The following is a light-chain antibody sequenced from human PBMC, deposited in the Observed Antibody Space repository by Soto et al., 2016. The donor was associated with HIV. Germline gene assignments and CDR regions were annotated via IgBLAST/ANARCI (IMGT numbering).Light chain of an antibody. CDR1: NVGSKS. CDR2: DDS. CDR3: QVWDSSSDHYV. J-gene: IGLJ1*01. V-gene: IGLV3-21*03. Sequence: SYVLTQSPSLSVAPRKTARITCGGNNVGSKSVHWYQQKPGQAPVLVLYDDSDRPSGIPKRFSGSNSGNTATLTISRVEAGDEADYYCQVWDSSSDHYVFGTGTKVTVL.